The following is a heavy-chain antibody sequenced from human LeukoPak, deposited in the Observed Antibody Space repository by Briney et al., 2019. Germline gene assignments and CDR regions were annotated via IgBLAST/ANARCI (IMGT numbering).Heavy chain of an antibody. CDR1: GYTFTGYY. J-gene: IGHJ6*03. CDR3: ARDASRYESIHYYYYMDV. V-gene: IGHV1-2*02. Sequence: ASVKVSFKASGYTFTGYYMHWVRQAPGQGLEWMGWINPNSGGTNYAQKFQGRVTMTRDTSITTAYMELSRLRSDDTAVYYCARDASRYESIHYYYYMDVWGKGTTVTISS. CDR2: INPNSGGT. D-gene: IGHD2-21*01.